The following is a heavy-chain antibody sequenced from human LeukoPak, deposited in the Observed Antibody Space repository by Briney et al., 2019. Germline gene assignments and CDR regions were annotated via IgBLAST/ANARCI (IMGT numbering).Heavy chain of an antibody. D-gene: IGHD3-3*01. V-gene: IGHV1-2*02. CDR3: ARGQGRITTPWDY. J-gene: IGHJ4*02. CDR2: INPHSGGT. CDR1: GYTFTSYA. Sequence: GASVKVSCKASGYTFTSYAMNWVRQAPGQGLEWMGWINPHSGGTNYAQNFQGRVTMTRDTSISTAYMELSRLRSDDTAVYSCARGQGRITTPWDYWGQGTLVTVSS.